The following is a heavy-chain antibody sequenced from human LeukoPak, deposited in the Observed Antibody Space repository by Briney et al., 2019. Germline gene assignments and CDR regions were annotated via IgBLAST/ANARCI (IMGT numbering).Heavy chain of an antibody. V-gene: IGHV3-23*01. D-gene: IGHD2-21*02. CDR1: GFTFSRYA. CDR2: ISTNGGST. CDR3: AKAGSDSDFDTLDT. J-gene: IGHJ3*02. Sequence: GGSLRLSCVASGFTFSRYAMSWVRQPPGKGLEWVSVISTNGGSTHDAGSVKGRFTISRDNSKNTLSLQMNSLRAEDTAVYYCAKAGSDSDFDTLDTWSQGTMVTVSS.